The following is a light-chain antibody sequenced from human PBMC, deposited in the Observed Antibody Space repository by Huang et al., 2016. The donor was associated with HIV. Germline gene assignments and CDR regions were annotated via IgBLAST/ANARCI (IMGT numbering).Light chain of an antibody. Sequence: EIVMTQSPATLSVSPGERATLSCRASQNISRLAWYQQKSGQAPRLLIYDGSSRATGIPARFSGSGSGTEFTLTVSSLQSEDFALYCCQQYNDWPPWTFGQGTQVDI. J-gene: IGKJ1*01. CDR1: QNISR. CDR2: DGS. CDR3: QQYNDWPPWT. V-gene: IGKV3-15*01.